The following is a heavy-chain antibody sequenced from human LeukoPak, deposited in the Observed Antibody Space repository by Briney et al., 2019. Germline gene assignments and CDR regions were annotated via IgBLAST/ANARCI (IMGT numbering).Heavy chain of an antibody. V-gene: IGHV1-69*02. CDR3: AITIGIPAAIVTPSWFDP. J-gene: IGHJ5*02. CDR2: IIPILGIA. D-gene: IGHD2-2*02. CDR1: GGTFS. Sequence: ASVKVSCKASGGTFSITWERQAPGQGLEWMGRIIPILGIANYAQKFQGRVTITADKSTSTAYMELSSLRSEDTAVYFCAITIGIPAAIVTPSWFDPWGQGTLVTVSS.